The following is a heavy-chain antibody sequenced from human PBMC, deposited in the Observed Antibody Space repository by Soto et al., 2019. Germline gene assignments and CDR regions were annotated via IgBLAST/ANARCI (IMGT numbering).Heavy chain of an antibody. CDR3: ARDGHSNPRRGYYYYGMDV. D-gene: IGHD4-4*01. CDR1: GGSISSGGYY. J-gene: IGHJ6*02. CDR2: IYYSGST. Sequence: SETLSLTCTVSGGSISSGGYYWSWIRQHPGKGLEWIGYIYYSGSTYYNPSLKSRVTISVDTSKNQFSLKLSSVTAADTAVYYCARDGHSNPRRGYYYYGMDVWGQGTTVTVSS. V-gene: IGHV4-31*03.